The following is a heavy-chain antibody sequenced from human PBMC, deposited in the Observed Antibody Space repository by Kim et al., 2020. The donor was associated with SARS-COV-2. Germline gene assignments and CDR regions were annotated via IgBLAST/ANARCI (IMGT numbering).Heavy chain of an antibody. D-gene: IGHD5-12*01. CDR3: ARSLSVKMATIVERGYYYYGMDV. CDR1: GFTFSSYS. V-gene: IGHV3-21*01. Sequence: GGSLRLSCAASGFTFSSYSMNWVRQAPGKGLEWVSSISSSSYIYYADSVKGRFTISRDNAKNSLYLQMNSLRPEDTAVYYCARSLSVKMATIVERGYYYYGMDVWGQGTTVTVSS. J-gene: IGHJ6*02. CDR2: ISSSSYI.